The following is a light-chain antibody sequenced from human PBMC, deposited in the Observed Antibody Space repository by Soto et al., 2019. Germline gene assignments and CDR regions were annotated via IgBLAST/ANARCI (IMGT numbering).Light chain of an antibody. CDR1: SGDVGAYNL. CDR3: CSYAGGNAWV. V-gene: IGLV2-23*01. CDR2: EDN. Sequence: QSALTQPASVSGSPGQSITISCSGSSGDVGAYNLVSWYQQHPGKAPRLIIFEDNKRPSGVSYRFSGSKSANTASLTIAGLQAEDEGDYYCCSYAGGNAWVFGGGTKVIVL. J-gene: IGLJ3*02.